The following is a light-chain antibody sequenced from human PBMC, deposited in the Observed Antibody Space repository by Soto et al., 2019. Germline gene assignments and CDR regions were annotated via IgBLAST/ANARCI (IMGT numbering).Light chain of an antibody. J-gene: IGKJ1*01. CDR2: AAP. Sequence: DIQMTLSPSSLSASVGDRVTITCRASQSISSYLNWYQQKPGKAPKLLIYAAPSLHSGGPSRFTGSGCGTEFSLTIPSLQPEDFASYSCQQYKDYWTFGQGTKVDIK. CDR1: QSISSY. V-gene: IGKV1-39*01. CDR3: QQYKDYWT.